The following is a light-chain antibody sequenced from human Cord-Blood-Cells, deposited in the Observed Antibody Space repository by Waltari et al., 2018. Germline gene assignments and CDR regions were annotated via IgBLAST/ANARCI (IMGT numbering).Light chain of an antibody. J-gene: IGKJ2*01. CDR1: QSVSSSY. CDR3: QQYGSSPMYT. V-gene: IGKV3-20*01. CDR2: GAS. Sequence: IVLTQSPGTLSLSPGERATLSCSARQSVSSSYLVGCQQKPGQDPRLLIYGASSRRTGGPDRFSGSGSSTDFTLIISRLVPEDFAVYYCQQYGSSPMYTFGQGTKLEIK.